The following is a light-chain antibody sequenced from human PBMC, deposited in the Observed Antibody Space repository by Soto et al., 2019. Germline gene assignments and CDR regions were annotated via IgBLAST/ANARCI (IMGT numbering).Light chain of an antibody. Sequence: EIVLTQSPATLSVSPGEGVTLSCRASQSITTKLASYQQKPGQAPRLLIHCAFSRANGIPVRFSGSGSGTELTLPISTLQYEDFAVSYCQQYNNWLPITFGQGTRLDIK. J-gene: IGKJ5*01. CDR1: QSITTK. V-gene: IGKV3-15*01. CDR2: CAF. CDR3: QQYNNWLPIT.